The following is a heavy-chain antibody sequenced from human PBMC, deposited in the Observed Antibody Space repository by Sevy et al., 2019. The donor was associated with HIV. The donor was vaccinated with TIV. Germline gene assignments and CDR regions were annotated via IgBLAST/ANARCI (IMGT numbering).Heavy chain of an antibody. V-gene: IGHV3-48*02. J-gene: IGHJ4*02. CDR3: ARAEWDLLYYFDY. CDR1: GFTFSSYS. D-gene: IGHD1-26*01. Sequence: GGSLRLSCAASGFTFSSYSMNWVRQAPGKGLEWVSYISSSSSTIYYADSVKGRFTISRNNAKNSLYLQMNSLRDEDTAVYYCARAEWDLLYYFDYWGQGTLVTVSS. CDR2: ISSSSSTI.